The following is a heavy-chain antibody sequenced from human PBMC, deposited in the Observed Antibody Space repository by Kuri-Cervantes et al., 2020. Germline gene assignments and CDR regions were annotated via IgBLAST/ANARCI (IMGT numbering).Heavy chain of an antibody. J-gene: IGHJ5*02. CDR3: ARDSGSSWWGTFDP. D-gene: IGHD6-13*01. CDR1: GDSVSSNSAA. V-gene: IGHV6-1*01. CDR2: TYYRSKWYN. Sequence: SQTLSLTCAISGDSVSSNSAAWNWIRQSPSRGLEWLGRTYYRSKWYNDYAVSVKSRITINPDTSKNQFSLKLSSVTAADTAVYYCARDSGSSWWGTFDPWGQGTLVTVSS.